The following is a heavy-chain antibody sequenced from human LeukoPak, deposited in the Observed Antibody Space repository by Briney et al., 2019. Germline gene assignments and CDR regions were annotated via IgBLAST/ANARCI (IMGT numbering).Heavy chain of an antibody. CDR1: GFTFSSYS. J-gene: IGHJ4*02. D-gene: IGHD6-6*01. Sequence: GGSLRLSCAASGFTFSSYSMNWVRQAPGKGLEWVSFISGSSSYTHYADSVKGRFTISRDNAKSTLYLQMNSLRVEDAAVYYCARGLFVLHYSSSSPFDCWGQGTLVTVSS. CDR2: ISGSSSYT. V-gene: IGHV3-21*01. CDR3: ARGLFVLHYSSSSPFDC.